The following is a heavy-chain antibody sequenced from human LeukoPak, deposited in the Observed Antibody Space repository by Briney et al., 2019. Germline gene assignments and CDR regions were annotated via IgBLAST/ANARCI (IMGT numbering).Heavy chain of an antibody. J-gene: IGHJ4*02. Sequence: SETLSLTCTVSGGSISSYYWSWIRQPPGEGLEWIGYIYYSGSTNYNPSLKSRVTISVDTSKNQFSLKLSSVTAADTAVYYCARTPGGLRAWVPTNFDYWGQGTLVTVSS. D-gene: IGHD3-16*01. V-gene: IGHV4-59*08. CDR2: IYYSGST. CDR3: ARTPGGLRAWVPTNFDY. CDR1: GGSISSYY.